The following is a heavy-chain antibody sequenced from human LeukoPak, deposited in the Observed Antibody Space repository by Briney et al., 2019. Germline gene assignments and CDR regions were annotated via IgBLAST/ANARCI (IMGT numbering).Heavy chain of an antibody. D-gene: IGHD4-17*01. CDR2: LSGSGGGT. CDR1: GFTFSSYA. Sequence: GGSLRLSCAASGFTFSSYAMSWVREAPGKGLEWVSDLSGSGGGTHYADAVKGRFTISRDNSKNTLYLQMNSLRAADTAVYYCAKGGGYSGDYVSAYWGQGTLVTVSS. CDR3: AKGGGYSGDYVSAY. V-gene: IGHV3-23*01. J-gene: IGHJ4*02.